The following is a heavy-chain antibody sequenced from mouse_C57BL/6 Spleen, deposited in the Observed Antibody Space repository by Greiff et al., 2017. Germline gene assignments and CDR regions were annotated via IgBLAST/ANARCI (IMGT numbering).Heavy chain of an antibody. CDR2: ISDGGSYT. J-gene: IGHJ3*01. CDR1: GFTFSSYA. D-gene: IGHD1-1*01. Sequence: VQLKESGGGLVKPGGSLKLSCAASGFTFSSYAMSWVRQTPEKRLEWVATISDGGSYTYYPDNVKGRFTISRDNAKNNLYLQMSHLKSEDTAMYYCARAYYGSSAWFAYWGQGTLVTVSA. CDR3: ARAYYGSSAWFAY. V-gene: IGHV5-4*01.